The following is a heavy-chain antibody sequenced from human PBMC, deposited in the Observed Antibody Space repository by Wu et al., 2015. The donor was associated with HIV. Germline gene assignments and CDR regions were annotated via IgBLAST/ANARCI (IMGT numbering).Heavy chain of an antibody. CDR2: INPAGGTT. D-gene: IGHD3-10*01. J-gene: IGHJ4*02. Sequence: QVQLVQSGAEVKKPGASVKVSCKASGYTFTNHYMHWVRQAPGQGLEWMGIINPAGGTTNYAQKLHGRVTMTSDTSTSTVYMELSSLRSEDTAVYYCARDRAGSVFDYWGQGTLVTVSS. V-gene: IGHV1-46*04. CDR3: ARDRAGSVFDY. CDR1: GYTFTNHY.